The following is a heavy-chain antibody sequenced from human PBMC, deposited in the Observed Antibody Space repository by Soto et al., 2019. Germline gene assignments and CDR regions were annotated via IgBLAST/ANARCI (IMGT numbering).Heavy chain of an antibody. Sequence: GGSLRLSCAASAFTFSSYWMHWVRQAPGKGLVWVSRINSDGSSRDYADSVKGRFTISRDNAKNTLYLQMSSLRVEDTAVYYCARSYYYYDMDVWGQGTTVTAP. CDR3: ARSYYYYDMDV. CDR1: AFTFSSYW. CDR2: INSDGSSR. J-gene: IGHJ6*02. V-gene: IGHV3-74*01.